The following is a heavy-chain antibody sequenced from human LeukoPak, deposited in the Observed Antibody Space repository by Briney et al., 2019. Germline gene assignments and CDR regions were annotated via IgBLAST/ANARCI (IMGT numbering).Heavy chain of an antibody. Sequence: GGSLRLSCAASGFTVSNNCLSWVRQAPGKGLEWASFIYSGDSTYYADSVKGRFTISRDSSKNTVHLQMNSLRAEDTAVYYCARDGGSGTSTGYNGYLYYGMDVWGQGTTVTVSS. J-gene: IGHJ6*02. D-gene: IGHD3-9*01. CDR1: GFTVSNNC. V-gene: IGHV3-66*01. CDR2: IYSGDST. CDR3: ARDGGSGTSTGYNGYLYYGMDV.